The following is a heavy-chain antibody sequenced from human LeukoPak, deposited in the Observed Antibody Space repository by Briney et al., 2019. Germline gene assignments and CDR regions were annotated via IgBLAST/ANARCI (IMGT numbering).Heavy chain of an antibody. CDR3: AKEGAYSSSSVLDY. J-gene: IGHJ4*02. Sequence: GGSLRLSCAASGFTFDDYAMHWVRQAPGKGLEWVSGISRNSNSIGYADSVKGRFTISRDNAKNSLYLQMNSLRAEDTALYYCAKEGAYSSSSVLDYWGQGTLVTVSS. D-gene: IGHD6-6*01. CDR2: ISRNSNSI. CDR1: GFTFDDYA. V-gene: IGHV3-9*01.